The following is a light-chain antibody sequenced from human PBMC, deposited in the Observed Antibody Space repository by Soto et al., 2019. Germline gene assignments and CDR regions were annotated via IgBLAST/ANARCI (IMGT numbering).Light chain of an antibody. V-gene: IGLV2-11*01. CDR2: DVS. J-gene: IGLJ2*01. CDR3: CTYASSNTNVV. CDR1: SSDVGGYKY. Sequence: QSALTQPRSVAGSPGQSFTISCTGTSSDVGGYKYVSWYQQHPGKAPQLMISDVSKRPSGVADRFSGSKSGNTASLPISGLQAEDEDDYYCCTYASSNTNVVFGGGTKLTVL.